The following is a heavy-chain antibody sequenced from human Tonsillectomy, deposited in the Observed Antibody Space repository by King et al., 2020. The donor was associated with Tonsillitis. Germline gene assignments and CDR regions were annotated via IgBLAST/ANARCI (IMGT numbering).Heavy chain of an antibody. V-gene: IGHV4-31*03. J-gene: IGHJ6*02. CDR2: IYYSGST. CDR1: GGSISSGGYY. CDR3: ARGDLVRGDTMDV. D-gene: IGHD3-10*01. Sequence: VQLQESGPGLVKPSQTLSLTCTVSGGSISSGGYYWSWIRQHPGKGLEWIGYIYYSGSTYYNPSLKSRVTISVDTSKNQFSPKLRSVTAADTAVYYCARGDLVRGDTMDVWGQGTTVTVSS.